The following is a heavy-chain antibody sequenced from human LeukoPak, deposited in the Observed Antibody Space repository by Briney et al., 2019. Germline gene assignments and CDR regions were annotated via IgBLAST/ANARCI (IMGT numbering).Heavy chain of an antibody. CDR3: ARRPTGDPKFDY. CDR2: IYSSGST. J-gene: IGHJ4*02. V-gene: IGHV4-59*08. CDR1: GGSISNCF. D-gene: IGHD7-27*01. Sequence: SETLSLTCSVSGGSISNCFWTWIRQPPGKGLEWIGYIYSSGSTYYNPSLKSRVTISVDTSKNRFSLKLSTVTAADTAVYYCARRPTGDPKFDYWGQGTLVTVSS.